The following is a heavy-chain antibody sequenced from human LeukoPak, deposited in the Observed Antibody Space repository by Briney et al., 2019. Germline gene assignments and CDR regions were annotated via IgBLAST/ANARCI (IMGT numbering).Heavy chain of an antibody. V-gene: IGHV1-18*01. CDR1: GYTFTSYG. CDR3: ARDFAVYYYDSSGPAGDY. D-gene: IGHD3-22*01. Sequence: ASVKVSCKASGYTFTSYGISWVRQAPGQGLEWMGWISAYNGNTNSAQKFQGRVTMTTDTSTSTAYVELRSLRSDDTAVYYCARDFAVYYYDSSGPAGDYWGQGTLVTVSS. J-gene: IGHJ4*02. CDR2: ISAYNGNT.